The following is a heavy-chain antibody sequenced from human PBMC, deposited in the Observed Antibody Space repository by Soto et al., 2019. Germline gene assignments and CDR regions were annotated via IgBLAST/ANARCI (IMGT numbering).Heavy chain of an antibody. CDR3: AAATTWNFHLHS. J-gene: IGHJ4*02. D-gene: IGHD1-7*01. CDR1: GFTISTHG. CDR2: IWYDGSNR. Sequence: QVQLVESGGGVVQPGTSLRLSCAASGFTISTHGMHWVRQAPGKGLEWVANIWYDGSNRFYADSVKGRFTISKDNSKNTLYLQMSSLRAEDTAVYYCAAATTWNFHLHSWGQGTQVTVSS. V-gene: IGHV3-33*01.